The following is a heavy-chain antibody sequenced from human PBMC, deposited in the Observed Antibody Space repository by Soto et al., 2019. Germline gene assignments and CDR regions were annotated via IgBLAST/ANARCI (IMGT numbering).Heavy chain of an antibody. CDR1: GLTFGSRA. CDR2: ITDTGGDA. Sequence: GGSLRLSCVASGLTFGSRAMSWVRQSPGEGLEWVSTITDTGGDAKYADSVRGRFAISRDNSKNTLYLQMSALRAEDSAIYFWVRGSKDPYPGSRIFDCWGRGTLVTVSS. V-gene: IGHV3-23*01. D-gene: IGHD3-10*01. CDR3: VRGSKDPYPGSRIFDC. J-gene: IGHJ4*01.